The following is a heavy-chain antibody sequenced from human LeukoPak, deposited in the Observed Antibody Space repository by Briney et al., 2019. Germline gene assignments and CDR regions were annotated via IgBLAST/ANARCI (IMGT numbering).Heavy chain of an antibody. CDR3: AKRGGYSFGY. D-gene: IGHD3-16*01. Sequence: GGSLRLSCTASGFTFSSYAMSWVRQAPGKGLEWVSAISGSGGSTYYADSVKGRFTISRDNSKNTLYVQMNSLRAEDTAVYYCAKRGGYSFGYWGQGTLVTVSS. J-gene: IGHJ4*02. CDR2: ISGSGGST. CDR1: GFTFSSYA. V-gene: IGHV3-23*01.